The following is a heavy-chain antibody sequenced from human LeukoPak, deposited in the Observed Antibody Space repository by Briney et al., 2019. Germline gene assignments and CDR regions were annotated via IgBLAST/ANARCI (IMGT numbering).Heavy chain of an antibody. CDR2: IRRRAYGGAA. CDR1: GFAFDDFA. J-gene: IGHJ4*02. CDR3: SRNGLVDFDY. V-gene: IGHV3-49*04. Sequence: GGSLRLSCTTSGFAFDDFAMSWVRQPAGKGLEWVGFIRRRAYGGAAEYAASVIGRFIISRDDSKGIAYLQMNSLKTEDTAVYYCSRNGLVDFDYWGQGSRVIVSP.